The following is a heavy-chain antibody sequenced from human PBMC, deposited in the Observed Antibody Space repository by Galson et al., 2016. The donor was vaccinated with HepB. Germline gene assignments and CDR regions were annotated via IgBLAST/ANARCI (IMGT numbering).Heavy chain of an antibody. J-gene: IGHJ4*02. CDR3: SRDSSTTFDY. V-gene: IGHV4-38-2*02. Sequence: SETLSLTCAVSGYSLSSGFYWGWIRQPPGKGLEWIGSMYHSGTTYYNASLKSRVIISVDTSKNQFSLKLTSVTAADTAVYYCSRDSSTTFDYWGQGTLVTVSS. CDR2: MYHSGTT. D-gene: IGHD2-2*01. CDR1: GYSLSSGFY.